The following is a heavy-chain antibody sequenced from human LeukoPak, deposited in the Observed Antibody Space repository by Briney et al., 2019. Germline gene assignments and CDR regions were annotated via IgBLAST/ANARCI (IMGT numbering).Heavy chain of an antibody. CDR1: GYTFISYG. J-gene: IGHJ4*02. D-gene: IGHD1-26*01. CDR2: ISAYSGNT. CDR3: ARDLQPSTYSGSYHIFDY. V-gene: IGHV1-18*01. Sequence: ASVKVSCKAFGYTFISYGISWVRQAPGQGLEWMGWISAYSGNTNYAQKLQGRVTMTTDTSTSTAYMELRSLRSDDTAVYCCARDLQPSTYSGSYHIFDYWGQGTLVTVSS.